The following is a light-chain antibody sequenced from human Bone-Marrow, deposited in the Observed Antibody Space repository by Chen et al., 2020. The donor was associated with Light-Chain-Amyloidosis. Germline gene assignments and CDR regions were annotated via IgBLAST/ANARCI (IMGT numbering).Light chain of an antibody. J-gene: IGKJ2*01. CDR2: GAS. CDR1: QTISSNY. CDR3: QQYGSSPYT. V-gene: IGKV3-20*01. Sequence: EIVLTQAPATLSLSPGERATLACWASQTISSNYLAWYQQKPGQAPSLVIFGASSRAGGIPARFGGSGSVTDFTLAISRLEPEDFAVYYCQQYGSSPYTFGQGTKLEIK.